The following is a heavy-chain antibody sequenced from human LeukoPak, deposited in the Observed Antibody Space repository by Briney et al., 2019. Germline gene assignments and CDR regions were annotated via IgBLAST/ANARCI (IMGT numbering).Heavy chain of an antibody. D-gene: IGHD4-23*01. Sequence: GGSLRLSCAASGFSFRSYGMHWVRQAPGKGLEWVAFIRYDGSNKYYADSVKGRFTISRDNSKNTLYLQMNSLRAEDTAVYYCAKADRNSFDYWGQGTLVTVSS. CDR1: GFSFRSYG. J-gene: IGHJ4*02. CDR3: AKADRNSFDY. V-gene: IGHV3-30*02. CDR2: IRYDGSNK.